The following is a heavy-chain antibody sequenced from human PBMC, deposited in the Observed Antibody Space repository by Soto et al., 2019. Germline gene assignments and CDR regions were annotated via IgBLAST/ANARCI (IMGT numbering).Heavy chain of an antibody. J-gene: IGHJ4*02. D-gene: IGHD3-3*01. CDR3: AHRVLRTVFGLVTTTAIYFDF. CDR1: GFSLTTSGVG. CDR2: IYWDDDK. Sequence: QITLNESGPTQVNPRQTLTLTCTFSGFSLTTSGVGVGWIRQSPGKAPEWLALIYWDDDKRYSPSLKTRLNITKDTSKNQVVLTMADLDPADTPTYYCAHRVLRTVFGLVTTTAIYFDFWGQGTPVAVSS. V-gene: IGHV2-5*02.